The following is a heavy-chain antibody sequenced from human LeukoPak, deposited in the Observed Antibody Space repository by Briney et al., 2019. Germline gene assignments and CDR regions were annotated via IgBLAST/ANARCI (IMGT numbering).Heavy chain of an antibody. J-gene: IGHJ4*02. CDR1: GFTFSSYA. V-gene: IGHV3-23*01. CDR2: ISGSGGST. Sequence: PGGSLRLSCAASGFTFSSYAMSWVRQAPGKGLEWVSAISGSGGSTYYADSVKGRFTISRDNSKNTLYLQMNSLRAKDTAVYYCANNYDILTGYLYWGQGTLVTVSS. D-gene: IGHD3-9*01. CDR3: ANNYDILTGYLY.